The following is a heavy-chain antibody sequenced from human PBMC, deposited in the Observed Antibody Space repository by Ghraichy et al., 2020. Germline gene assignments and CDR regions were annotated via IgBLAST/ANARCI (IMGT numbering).Heavy chain of an antibody. J-gene: IGHJ4*02. CDR2: ISWDGGDT. V-gene: IGHV3-43*01. Sequence: GGSLRLSCAASGFVFDDFTMHWVRHVPGKGLEWVSLISWDGGDTYYADSVKGRLTIYRDNGKNSLFLQMNSLKPEDTALYYCAKDNGFWSGYYVGGGPAIDFWGQGALVTVSS. D-gene: IGHD3-3*01. CDR1: GFVFDDFT. CDR3: AKDNGFWSGYYVGGGPAIDF.